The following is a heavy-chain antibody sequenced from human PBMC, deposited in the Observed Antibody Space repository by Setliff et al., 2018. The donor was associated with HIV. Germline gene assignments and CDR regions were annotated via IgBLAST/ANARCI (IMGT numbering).Heavy chain of an antibody. Sequence: PSETLSLTCSVSGDSISSSTYYWGWIRQPPGKGLEWIGDIFYTGSTYYNPSLKSRVAISIDTSENQFSLKLTSVTAADTAVYYCARRGRDGVLIVFATGFDPWGQGTLVTVSS. CDR3: ARRGRDGVLIVFATGFDP. J-gene: IGHJ5*02. CDR2: IFYTGST. CDR1: GDSISSSTYY. V-gene: IGHV4-39*01. D-gene: IGHD2-8*01.